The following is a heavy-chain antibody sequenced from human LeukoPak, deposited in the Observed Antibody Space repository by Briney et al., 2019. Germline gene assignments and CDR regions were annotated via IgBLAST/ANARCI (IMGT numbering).Heavy chain of an antibody. D-gene: IGHD3-22*01. V-gene: IGHV4-61*01. Sequence: PSETLSLTCTVSGGSVSSGSYYWSWVRQLPGKGLEWLGYIYYSGRTNYNPSLKSRVTISVDTSKNQFSLKLSSVTAADTAVYYCARAYHRRSYYCDRRGGYYYGMDVWGQGTTVTVSS. CDR3: ARAYHRRSYYCDRRGGYYYGMDV. CDR1: GGSVSSGSYY. J-gene: IGHJ6*02. CDR2: IYYSGRT.